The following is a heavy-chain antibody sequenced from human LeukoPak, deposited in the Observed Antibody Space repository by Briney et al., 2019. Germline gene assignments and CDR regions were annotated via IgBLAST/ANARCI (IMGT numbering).Heavy chain of an antibody. J-gene: IGHJ4*02. Sequence: SVKVSFKASGGTFSSYAISWVRQAPGQGLEWMGGIIPIFGTANYAQKFQGRVTITADESTSTAYMELSSLRSEDTAVYYCARVIMSSGWKRPANYFDYWGQGTLVSVSS. CDR3: ARVIMSSGWKRPANYFDY. V-gene: IGHV1-69*13. CDR2: IIPIFGTA. D-gene: IGHD6-19*01. CDR1: GGTFSSYA.